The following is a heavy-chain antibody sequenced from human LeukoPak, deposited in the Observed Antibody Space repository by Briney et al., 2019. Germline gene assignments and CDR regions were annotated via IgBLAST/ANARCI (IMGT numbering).Heavy chain of an antibody. CDR3: AKGIRDFGDYVWGSYRSAHDAFDI. CDR2: ISGSGGST. V-gene: IGHV3-23*01. Sequence: PGGSLRLSCAASGFTFSSYGMSWVRQAPGKGLEWVSAISGSGGSTYYADSVKGRFTISRDNSKNTLYLQMNSLRAEVTAVYYCAKGIRDFGDYVWGSYRSAHDAFDIWGQGTMVTVSS. D-gene: IGHD3-16*02. CDR1: GFTFSSYG. J-gene: IGHJ3*02.